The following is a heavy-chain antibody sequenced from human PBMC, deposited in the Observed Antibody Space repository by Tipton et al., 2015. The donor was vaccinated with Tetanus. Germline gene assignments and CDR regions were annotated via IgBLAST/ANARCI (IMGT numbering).Heavy chain of an antibody. CDR1: GGSISGSSYY. V-gene: IGHV4-39*07. CDR2: IYYSGST. CDR3: ARANDEFPKKGPFDS. Sequence: PGLVKPSETLSLTCSVSGGSISGSSYYWSWIRQPPGKALEWIGSIYYSGSTFYHPSLQSRVTISVDTSKNQFSLKLSSVTAADTAVYYCARANDEFPKKGPFDSWGQGSLVIVSS. J-gene: IGHJ4*02.